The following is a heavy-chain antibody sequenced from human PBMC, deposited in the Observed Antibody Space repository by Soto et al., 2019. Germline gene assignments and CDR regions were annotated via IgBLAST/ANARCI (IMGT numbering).Heavy chain of an antibody. CDR3: ARARRDTAMVQNYFDY. Sequence: SETLFLTCTVSGGSISSGGYYRSWIRQHPGKGLEWIGYIYYSGSTYYNPSLKSRVTISVDTSKNQFSLKLSSVTAADTAVYYCARARRDTAMVQNYFDYWGQGTLDPVSS. V-gene: IGHV4-31*03. D-gene: IGHD5-18*01. J-gene: IGHJ4*02. CDR1: GGSISSGGYY. CDR2: IYYSGST.